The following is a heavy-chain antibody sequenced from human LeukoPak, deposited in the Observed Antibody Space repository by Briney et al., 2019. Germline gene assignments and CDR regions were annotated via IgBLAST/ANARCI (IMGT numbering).Heavy chain of an antibody. Sequence: PGGSLRLSCAASGFTFSRYWMHWVRQSPGKGLMWVSRISPDGSTTLYADSVKGRFTISRDNAKNTLYLQMNSLGAEDTAVYSCAKYTSGTYYRGLDQWGQGTLVTVSS. CDR2: ISPDGSTT. CDR3: AKYTSGTYYRGLDQ. J-gene: IGHJ4*02. D-gene: IGHD3-10*01. V-gene: IGHV3-74*03. CDR1: GFTFSRYW.